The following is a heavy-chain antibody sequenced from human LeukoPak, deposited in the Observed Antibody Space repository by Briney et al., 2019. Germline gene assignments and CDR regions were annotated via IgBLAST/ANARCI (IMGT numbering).Heavy chain of an antibody. Sequence: GASVKVSCKASGGTFSSYAISRVRQAPGQGLEWMGRIIPILGIANYAQKFQGRVTITADKSTSTAYMELSSLRSEDTAVYYCARDQPRRGFDYWGQGTLVTVSS. CDR3: ARDQPRRGFDY. J-gene: IGHJ4*02. CDR2: IIPILGIA. CDR1: GGTFSSYA. V-gene: IGHV1-69*04. D-gene: IGHD3-10*01.